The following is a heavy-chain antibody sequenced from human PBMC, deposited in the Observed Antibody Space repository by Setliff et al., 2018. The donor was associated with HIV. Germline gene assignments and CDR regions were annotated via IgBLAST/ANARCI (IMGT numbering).Heavy chain of an antibody. Sequence: TLSLTCKVSGDSVNSYNYYWSWIRQHPGKGLEWIGYIYYSGSSYYNPSVRSRVIMSLDTSENHFSLKLSSVTAADTAVYYCVRNSFDYVEEEWGQGAQVTVSS. V-gene: IGHV4-31*03. J-gene: IGHJ4*02. CDR1: GDSVNSYNYY. CDR2: IYYSGSS. CDR3: VRNSFDYVEEE. D-gene: IGHD3-9*01.